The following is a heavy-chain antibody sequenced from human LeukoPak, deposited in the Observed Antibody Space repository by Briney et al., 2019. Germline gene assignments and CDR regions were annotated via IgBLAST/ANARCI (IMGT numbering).Heavy chain of an antibody. Sequence: QPGGSLRLSCAASGFTFSSYGMHWVRQAPGKGLEWVAVIWYDGRNKYYADSVKGRFTISSDNSKNTLYLQMDSLRAEGTAVYYCAREKGYYYDSSGYPDYWGQGTLVTVSS. D-gene: IGHD3-22*01. J-gene: IGHJ4*02. CDR1: GFTFSSYG. CDR2: IWYDGRNK. CDR3: AREKGYYYDSSGYPDY. V-gene: IGHV3-33*01.